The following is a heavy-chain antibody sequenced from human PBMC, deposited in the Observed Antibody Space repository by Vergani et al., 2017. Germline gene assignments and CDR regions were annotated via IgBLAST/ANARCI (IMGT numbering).Heavy chain of an antibody. Sequence: QVQLQESGPGLVKPSQTLSLTCTVSGGSISSGGYYWSWIRQHPGKGLEWIGYIYYSVNTYYNPSLKSRVTISVDTSKNRFSLKLSSVTAADTAVYYCARDRAAAEFDYWGQGTLVTVSS. J-gene: IGHJ4*02. CDR2: IYYSVNT. V-gene: IGHV4-31*03. CDR1: GGSISSGGYY. D-gene: IGHD6-13*01. CDR3: ARDRAAAEFDY.